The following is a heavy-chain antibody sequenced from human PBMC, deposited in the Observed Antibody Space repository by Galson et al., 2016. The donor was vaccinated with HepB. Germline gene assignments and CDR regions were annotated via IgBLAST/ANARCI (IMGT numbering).Heavy chain of an antibody. J-gene: IGHJ6*02. CDR1: GYTFTDYY. Sequence: SVKVSCKASGYTFTDYYLHWVRQAPGQGLEWMGWMNPNTGGTNYAQNFQGRVTMTRDTSINTAYLELSSLRSDDTAVYFCANMIVGAYYYYDMDVWGQGTTVTVSS. CDR3: ANMIVGAYYYYDMDV. V-gene: IGHV1-2*02. CDR2: MNPNTGGT. D-gene: IGHD3-22*01.